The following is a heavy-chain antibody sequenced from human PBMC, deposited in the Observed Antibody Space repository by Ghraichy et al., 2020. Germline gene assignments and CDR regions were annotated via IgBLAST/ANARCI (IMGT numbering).Heavy chain of an antibody. CDR1: GYTFTSYG. V-gene: IGHV1-18*01. J-gene: IGHJ1*01. CDR2: ISAYNGNT. D-gene: IGHD2-15*01. CDR3: ARDKAWASGYCSGGSCAPAEYFQH. Sequence: ASVKVSCKASGYTFTSYGISWVRQAPGQGLEWMGWISAYNGNTNYAQKLQGRVTMTTDTSTSTAYMELRSLRSDDTAVYYCARDKAWASGYCSGGSCAPAEYFQHWGQGTLVTVSS.